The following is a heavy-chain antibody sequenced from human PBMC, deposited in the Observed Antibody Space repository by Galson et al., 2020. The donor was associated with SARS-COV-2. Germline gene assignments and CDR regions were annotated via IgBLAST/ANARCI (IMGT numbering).Heavy chain of an antibody. Sequence: ETSETLSLTCTVSGGTIISGGYYWSWIRQHPGKGLEWIGYIYYSGSTYYNPSLKSRVTISVDTSKNQFSLKLSSVTAADTAVYYCARFDSLTGYSIDCWGQGTLVTVSS. CDR1: GGTIISGGYY. D-gene: IGHD3-9*01. V-gene: IGHV4-31*03. CDR3: ARFDSLTGYSIDC. CDR2: IYYSGST. J-gene: IGHJ4*02.